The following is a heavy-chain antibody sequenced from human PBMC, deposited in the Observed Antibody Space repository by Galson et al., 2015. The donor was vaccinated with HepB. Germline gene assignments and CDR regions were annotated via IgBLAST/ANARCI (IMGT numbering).Heavy chain of an antibody. D-gene: IGHD6-19*01. CDR3: ARAVSSGGYPPSDY. CDR2: IKQDGSEK. Sequence: SLRLSCAASGFTFSSYWMSWVRQAPGKGLEWVANIKQDGSEKYYVDSVKGRFTISRDNAKNSLYLQMNSLRAEDTAVYYCARAVSSGGYPPSDYWGQGTLVTVSS. V-gene: IGHV3-7*03. CDR1: GFTFSSYW. J-gene: IGHJ4*02.